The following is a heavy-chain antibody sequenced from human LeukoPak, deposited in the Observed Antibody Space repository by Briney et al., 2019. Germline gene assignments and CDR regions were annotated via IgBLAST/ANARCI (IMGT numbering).Heavy chain of an antibody. V-gene: IGHV3-30*02. CDR3: AKDTIFAVDPFDY. CDR2: IRYDGSNK. CDR1: GFTFSSYS. J-gene: IGHJ4*02. Sequence: PGGSLRLSCAASGFTFSSYSMNWVRQAPGKGLEWVAFIRYDGSNKYYAESVKGRFTVSRDNSKNTLYLQMNNLRPEDSAVYYCAKDTIFAVDPFDYWGQGTLVSVSS. D-gene: IGHD3-3*01.